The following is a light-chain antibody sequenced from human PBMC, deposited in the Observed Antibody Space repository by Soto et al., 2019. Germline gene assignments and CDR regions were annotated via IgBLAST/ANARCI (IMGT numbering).Light chain of an antibody. CDR2: DTN. J-gene: IGLJ2*01. Sequence: QAVVTQEPSLTVSPGGTVTLTCDSSTGAVTTTHFPYWFQQQPGQAPMTLIYDTNNKHSWTPARFSGSLIGGKAALTLSGAQPEDEAEYYCLLWDGYTALFGGGTQLTVL. CDR3: LLWDGYTAL. CDR1: TGAVTTTHF. V-gene: IGLV7-46*01.